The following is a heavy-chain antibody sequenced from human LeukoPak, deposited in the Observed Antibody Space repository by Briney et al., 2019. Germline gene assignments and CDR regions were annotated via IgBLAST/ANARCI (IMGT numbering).Heavy chain of an antibody. CDR3: ARGAAFSGSYSFDF. CDR2: IYSSGTT. Sequence: AGGSLRLSCAASGFTVSSNYMSWVRQAPGKGLEWVSVIYSSGTTFYAYSVKGRFTISRDNSKNTLFLQMSGLRDDDTAVYYCARGAAFSGSYSFDFWGQGTLVTVSS. D-gene: IGHD1-26*01. V-gene: IGHV3-53*01. J-gene: IGHJ4*02. CDR1: GFTVSSNY.